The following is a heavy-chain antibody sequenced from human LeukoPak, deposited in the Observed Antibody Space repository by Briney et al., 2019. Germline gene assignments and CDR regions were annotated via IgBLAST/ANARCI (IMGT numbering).Heavy chain of an antibody. CDR1: GDSISSLH. Sequence: SETLSLTCTVSGDSISSLHWSWNRQPPGKRLEWIGSTYNSGSTNYNPSLKSRVTISVDTSKNQLSLKLSSVTAADTAMYYCATTAIGFDYWGQGTLVTVSS. V-gene: IGHV4-59*08. CDR3: ATTAIGFDY. CDR2: TYNSGST. J-gene: IGHJ4*02. D-gene: IGHD2-2*02.